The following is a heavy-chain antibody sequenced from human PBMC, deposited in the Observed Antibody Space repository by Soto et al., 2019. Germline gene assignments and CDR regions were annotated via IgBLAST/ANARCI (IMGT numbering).Heavy chain of an antibody. CDR3: ARVGGFFDNSGYRPYYFDY. Sequence: GGSLRLSCAASGFTVSTNYLSWVRKAPGKGLEWVSVIQSSGSTYCADSVKGRFTISRDNSKNTLYLQMNILRAEDTAVYYCARVGGFFDNSGYRPYYFDYWGQGTLVTVSS. D-gene: IGHD3-22*01. CDR1: GFTVSTNY. CDR2: IQSSGST. V-gene: IGHV3-53*01. J-gene: IGHJ4*02.